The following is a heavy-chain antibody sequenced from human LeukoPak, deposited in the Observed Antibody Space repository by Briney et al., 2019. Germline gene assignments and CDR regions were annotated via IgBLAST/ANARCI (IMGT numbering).Heavy chain of an antibody. CDR2: IYSGGST. V-gene: IGHV3-66*01. J-gene: IGHJ3*02. Sequence: PGGSLRLSCAASGFTVSSNYMSWVRQAPGKGLEWVSVIYSGGSTYYADSVKVRFTISRDNSKNTLYLQMNSLRAEDTAVYYCARAITGTTQVGAFDIWGQGTMVTVSS. CDR1: GFTVSSNY. CDR3: ARAITGTTQVGAFDI. D-gene: IGHD1-20*01.